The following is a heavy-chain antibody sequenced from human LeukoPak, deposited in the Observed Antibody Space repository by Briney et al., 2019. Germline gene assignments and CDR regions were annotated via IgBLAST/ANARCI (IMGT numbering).Heavy chain of an antibody. CDR1: GGSISSSNW. J-gene: IGHJ6*03. CDR3: ARGGVRGVIRPLISPYYYMDV. Sequence: SGTLSLTCAVSGGSISSSNWWSWVRQPPGKGLEWIGEIYHSGSTNYNPSLKSRVTISVDKSKNQFSLKLSSVTAADTAVYYCARGGVRGVIRPLISPYYYMDVWGKGTTVTVSS. CDR2: IYHSGST. D-gene: IGHD3-10*01. V-gene: IGHV4-4*02.